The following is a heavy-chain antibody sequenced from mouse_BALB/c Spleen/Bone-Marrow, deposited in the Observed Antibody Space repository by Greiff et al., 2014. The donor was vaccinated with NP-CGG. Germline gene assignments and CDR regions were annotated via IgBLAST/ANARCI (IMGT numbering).Heavy chain of an antibody. CDR1: GFSLTRYG. V-gene: IGHV2-9*02. J-gene: IGHJ1*01. D-gene: IGHD2-3*01. CDR2: IWAGGST. CDR3: ARVYLWYFDV. Sequence: QVQLKESGPGLVAPSQSLSITCTVSGFSLTRYGVHWVCQPPGKGLEWLGVIWAGGSTNYNSALMSRLSISKDNSKSQVFLKMNSLQTDDTAMYYCARVYLWYFDVWGAGTTVTVSS.